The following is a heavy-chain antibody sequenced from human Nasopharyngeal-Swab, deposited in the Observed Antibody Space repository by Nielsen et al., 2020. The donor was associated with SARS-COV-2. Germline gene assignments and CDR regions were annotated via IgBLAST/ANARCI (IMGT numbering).Heavy chain of an antibody. CDR2: INHSGST. Sequence: SETLSPTCAVYGGSFSGYYWSWIRQLPGKGLEWIGEINHSGSTNYNPSLKSRVTISVDTSKNQFSLKLSSVTAADTAVYYCARVYYDSSGYREDWGQGTLVTVSS. J-gene: IGHJ4*02. V-gene: IGHV4-34*01. CDR3: ARVYYDSSGYRED. CDR1: GGSFSGYY. D-gene: IGHD3-22*01.